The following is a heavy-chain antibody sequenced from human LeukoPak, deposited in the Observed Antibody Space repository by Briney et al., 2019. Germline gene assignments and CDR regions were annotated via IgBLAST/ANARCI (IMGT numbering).Heavy chain of an antibody. Sequence: GGSLRLSCAASGFTFSSSATHWVRQAPGKGLEYVSAISGNGGRTYYANSVKGRFTISRDNSKNTVFLQMGSLRTEDMAVYYCARGEPDCAGDCPYWYLDLWGRGTLVTVSS. CDR1: GFTFSSSA. V-gene: IGHV3-64*01. CDR2: ISGNGGRT. J-gene: IGHJ2*01. D-gene: IGHD2-21*02. CDR3: ARGEPDCAGDCPYWYLDL.